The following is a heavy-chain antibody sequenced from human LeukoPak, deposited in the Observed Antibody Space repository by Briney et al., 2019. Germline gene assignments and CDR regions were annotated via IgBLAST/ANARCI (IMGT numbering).Heavy chain of an antibody. CDR3: AASVAGYFDY. Sequence: GGSLRLSCAASGFTFSAYSMNWVRQAPGKGLEWLSSISSGTSYIYYADSVKGRFTISRDNAKGSLYLQMNSLGAEDTAVYYCAASVAGYFDYWGQGTLVTVSS. V-gene: IGHV3-21*01. CDR1: GFTFSAYS. D-gene: IGHD6-19*01. CDR2: ISSGTSYI. J-gene: IGHJ4*02.